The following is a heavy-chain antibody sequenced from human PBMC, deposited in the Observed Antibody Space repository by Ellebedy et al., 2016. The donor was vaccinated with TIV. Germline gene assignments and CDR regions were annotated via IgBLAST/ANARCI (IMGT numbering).Heavy chain of an antibody. CDR1: GYTFTSYY. J-gene: IGHJ6*02. V-gene: IGHV1-46*01. CDR2: INPSGGNT. CDR3: ARRLSGGRGGMDV. D-gene: IGHD2-15*01. Sequence: ASVKVSXKASGYTFTSYYMHWVRQAPGQGLEWMGIINPSGGNTGYAQKFQGRVTMTRNTSISTAYMELSSLRSEDTAVYYCARRLSGGRGGMDVWGQGTTVTVSS.